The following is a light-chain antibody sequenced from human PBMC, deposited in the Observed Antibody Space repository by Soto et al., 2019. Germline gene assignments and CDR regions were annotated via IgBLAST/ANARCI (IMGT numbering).Light chain of an antibody. CDR2: ANI. CDR1: SSNIWAGYD. V-gene: IGLV1-40*01. CDR3: QSYDSSLSAL. Sequence: QSVLTQPPSVSGAPGQRVTISCTGSSSNIWAGYDVHWYQQLPGTAPKLLIYANINRPSGVPDRFSGSKSGTSASLAITGLQAEDEADYYCQSYDSSLSALFGTGAKLTVL. J-gene: IGLJ1*01.